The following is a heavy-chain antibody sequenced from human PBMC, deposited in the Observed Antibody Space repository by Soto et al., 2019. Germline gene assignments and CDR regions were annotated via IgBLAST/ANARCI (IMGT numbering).Heavy chain of an antibody. CDR2: IVVGSGNT. CDR3: AAGPDGYYDSSGYPYYYYYGMDV. D-gene: IGHD3-22*01. J-gene: IGHJ6*02. Sequence: QMQLVQSGPEVKKPGTSVKVSCKASGFTFTSSAVQWVRQARGQRLEWIGWIVVGSGNTNYAQKFQERVTITRDMSTSTAYMELSSLRSEDTAVYYCAAGPDGYYDSSGYPYYYYYGMDVWGQGTTVTVSS. CDR1: GFTFTSSA. V-gene: IGHV1-58*01.